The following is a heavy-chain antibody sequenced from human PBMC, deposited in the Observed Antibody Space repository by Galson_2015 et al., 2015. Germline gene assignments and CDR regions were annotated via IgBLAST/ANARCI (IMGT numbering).Heavy chain of an antibody. J-gene: IGHJ2*01. D-gene: IGHD2-15*01. CDR2: TSFDGSNK. CDR1: GFTLSDYA. Sequence: SLRLSCAASGFTLSDYAMHWVRQAPGKGLEWVAVTSFDGSNKYYADSVKGRFTVSKDNSKNTLYLQMNSLRAEDTAVYYCARDLMNRVVIVGAPASEDWYFDLWGRGTLVTVSS. V-gene: IGHV3-30-3*01. CDR3: ARDLMNRVVIVGAPASEDWYFDL.